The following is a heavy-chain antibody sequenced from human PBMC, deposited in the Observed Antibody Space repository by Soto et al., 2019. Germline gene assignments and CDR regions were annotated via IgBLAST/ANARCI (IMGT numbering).Heavy chain of an antibody. V-gene: IGHV4-31*01. J-gene: IGHJ6*02. D-gene: IGHD5-12*01. CDR2: IYYSGST. CDR3: ARVKDGYNFYYYRIDV. Sequence: QVQLQESGPGLVKPSQTLSLTCTVSGGSISSGGYYWSWIRQHPGKGLEWIGYIYYSGSTYYNPSLHSPVTISVDTSKNQFSLKLSSVTAADTAVYYCARVKDGYNFYYYRIDVWGQGTTVTVSS. CDR1: GGSISSGGYY.